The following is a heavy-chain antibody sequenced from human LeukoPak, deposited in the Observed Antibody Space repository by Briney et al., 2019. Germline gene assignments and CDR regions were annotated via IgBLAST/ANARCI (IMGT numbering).Heavy chain of an antibody. Sequence: PSETLSLTCTVSGGSISSSSYYWGWIRQPPGKGLVWIGSIYYSGSTYYNPSLKSRVTISVDTSKNQFSLKLSSVTAADTAVYYCARRAAEYYYDSSGYYDRLGQGTLVTVSS. D-gene: IGHD3-22*01. CDR3: ARRAAEYYYDSSGYYDR. CDR2: IYYSGST. J-gene: IGHJ5*02. CDR1: GGSISSSSYY. V-gene: IGHV4-39*01.